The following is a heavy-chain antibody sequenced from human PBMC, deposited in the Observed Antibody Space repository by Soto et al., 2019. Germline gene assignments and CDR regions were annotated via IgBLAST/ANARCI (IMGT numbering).Heavy chain of an antibody. Sequence: PSPTLSPTYAISGDTVSKNSATWNWISQSPSRGLGWLGRTYFRSKWYNDYAISLKSTITINPDTSENQFSLQLKSVALEETAVYYCASADCSSAGGSCCRAMDVWGQGTTVTVSS. CDR3: ASADCSSAGGSCCRAMDV. CDR1: GDTVSKNSAT. V-gene: IGHV6-1*01. CDR2: TYFRSKWYN. D-gene: IGHD2-15*01. J-gene: IGHJ6*02.